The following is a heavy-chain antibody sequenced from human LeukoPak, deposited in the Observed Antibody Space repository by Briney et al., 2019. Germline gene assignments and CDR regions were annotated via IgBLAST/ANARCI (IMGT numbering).Heavy chain of an antibody. V-gene: IGHV4-59*08. CDR3: ARLVYVWAFDV. J-gene: IGHJ3*01. CDR2: IYYSVST. CDR1: GVSINSYY. Sequence: PSETLSLTCIASGVSINSYYWSWVRQPPGKGLECIGYIYYSVSTNYNPSLKSRVTISVDTSKNQFTLRLSSVTAADTAVYYCARLVYVWAFDVWGQGTMVTVSS. D-gene: IGHD1-14*01.